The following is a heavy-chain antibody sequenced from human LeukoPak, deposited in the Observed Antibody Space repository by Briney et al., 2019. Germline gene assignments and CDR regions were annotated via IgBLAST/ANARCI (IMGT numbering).Heavy chain of an antibody. CDR2: ISGSGGST. V-gene: IGHV3-23*01. J-gene: IGHJ4*02. CDR3: AKDLYNYDFWSGYYPALDY. CDR1: GFTFRSYA. Sequence: GGSLRLSCAAYGFTFRSYAMSWVRQAPGKGLEWVSAISGSGGSTYYADSVKGRFTISRDNSKNTLYLQMNSLRAEDTALYYCAKDLYNYDFWSGYYPALDYWGQGTLVTVSS. D-gene: IGHD3-3*01.